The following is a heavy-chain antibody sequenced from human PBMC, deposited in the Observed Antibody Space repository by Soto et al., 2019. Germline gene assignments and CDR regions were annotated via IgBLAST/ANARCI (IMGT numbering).Heavy chain of an antibody. CDR2: IDRSGGT. Sequence: QAQLQQWGAGLSKPSETLSLTCAVYGGSFSGYYWSWIRQPPGKGLEWIGEIDRSGGTNYNPSLKSRVTRSVDTSKNQFSLKLSSVTAADTAVYYCARGLLGGAATWGQGTLVTVSS. CDR3: ARGLLGGAAT. D-gene: IGHD3-16*01. J-gene: IGHJ5*02. V-gene: IGHV4-34*01. CDR1: GGSFSGYY.